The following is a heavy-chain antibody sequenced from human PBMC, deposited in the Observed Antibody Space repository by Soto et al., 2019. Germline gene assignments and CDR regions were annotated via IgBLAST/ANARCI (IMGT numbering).Heavy chain of an antibody. Sequence: GGSLRLSCAASGFTFSSYAMHWVRQAPGKGLEWVEVISYDGSNKYYADSVKGRFTISRDNSKNTLYLQMNSLRAEDTAVYYCARDLAGDMGAFDIWGQGTMVTVSS. D-gene: IGHD7-27*01. V-gene: IGHV3-30*04. J-gene: IGHJ3*02. CDR1: GFTFSSYA. CDR3: ARDLAGDMGAFDI. CDR2: ISYDGSNK.